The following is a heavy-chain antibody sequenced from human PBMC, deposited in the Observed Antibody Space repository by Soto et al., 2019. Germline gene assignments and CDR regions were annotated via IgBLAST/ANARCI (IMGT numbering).Heavy chain of an antibody. J-gene: IGHJ4*02. Sequence: SETLSLTCTVSGGSISSSSYYWGWIRQPPGKGLEWIGSIYYSGSTHYNPSLKSRVTISVDTSKNQFSLKLSSVTAADTAVYYCARWWLYFDYWGQGTLVTVSS. D-gene: IGHD5-12*01. CDR1: GGSISSSSYY. V-gene: IGHV4-39*01. CDR2: IYYSGST. CDR3: ARWWLYFDY.